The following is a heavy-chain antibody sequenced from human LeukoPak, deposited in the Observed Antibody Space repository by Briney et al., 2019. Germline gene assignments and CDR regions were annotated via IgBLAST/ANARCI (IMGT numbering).Heavy chain of an antibody. CDR3: AKDTLTYYYDSSGYSRPNDYYYGMDV. D-gene: IGHD3-22*01. V-gene: IGHV3-43*02. J-gene: IGHJ6*02. CDR1: GFTFDDYA. Sequence: GGSLRLSCAASGFTFDDYAMHWVRQAPGKGLEWVSLISGEGGSTYYADSVKGRFTISRDNSKTSLYLQMNSLRTEDTALYYCAKDTLTYYYDSSGYSRPNDYYYGMDVWGQGTTVTVSS. CDR2: ISGEGGST.